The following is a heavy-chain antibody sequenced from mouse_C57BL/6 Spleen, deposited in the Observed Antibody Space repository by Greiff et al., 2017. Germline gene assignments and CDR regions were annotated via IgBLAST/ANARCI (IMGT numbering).Heavy chain of an antibody. CDR3: ARPLDGSSPTRVFAY. CDR1: DSEVFPIAY. CDR2: ILPSIGRT. J-gene: IGHJ3*01. Sequence: QVQLQQSGSELRSPGSSVKLSCKDFDSEVFPIAYMSWVRQKPGHGFEWIGGILPSIGRTIYGEKFEDKATLDADTLSNTAYLELNSLTSEDSAIYYCARPLDGSSPTRVFAYWGQGTLVTVSA. V-gene: IGHV15-2*01. D-gene: IGHD1-1*01.